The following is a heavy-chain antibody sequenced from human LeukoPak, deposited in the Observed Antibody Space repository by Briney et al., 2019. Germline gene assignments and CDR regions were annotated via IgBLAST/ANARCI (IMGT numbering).Heavy chain of an antibody. D-gene: IGHD6-13*01. CDR3: ARDVREWVGYGSLDY. CDR1: GFTFSSYW. J-gene: IGHJ4*02. CDR2: IKQDGSEK. Sequence: GGSPRLSCAASGFTFSSYWMSWVRQAPGKGLEWVANIKQDGSEKYYVDSVKGRLTISRDNAKNTLYLQMNSLRAEDTAVYYCARDVREWVGYGSLDYWGQGTLVTVSS. V-gene: IGHV3-7*01.